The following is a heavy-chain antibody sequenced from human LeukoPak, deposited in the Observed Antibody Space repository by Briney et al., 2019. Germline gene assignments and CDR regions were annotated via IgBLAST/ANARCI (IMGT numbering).Heavy chain of an antibody. CDR1: GFTFDDYG. CDR2: INWNGGST. CDR3: ARGYSGYGPFDY. D-gene: IGHD5-12*01. V-gene: IGHV3-20*04. J-gene: IGHJ4*02. Sequence: GGSLRLSCAASGFTFDDYGMSWVRQAPGKGLEWVSVINWNGGSTGYADSVKGRFTISSDNAKTSLYLQMNSLRAEDTALYCCARGYSGYGPFDYWGQGTLVTASS.